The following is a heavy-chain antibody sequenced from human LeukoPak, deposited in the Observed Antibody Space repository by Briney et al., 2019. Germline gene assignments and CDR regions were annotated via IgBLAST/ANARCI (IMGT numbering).Heavy chain of an antibody. CDR3: ARGRGQYYGSGSLYYFDY. CDR1: GGSISSYY. D-gene: IGHD3-10*01. CDR2: IYYSGST. J-gene: IGHJ4*02. V-gene: IGHV4-59*01. Sequence: PLETLSLTCTVSGGSISSYYWSWIQQPPGKGLEWIGYIYYSGSTNYNPSLKSRVTISVDTSKNQFSLKLSSVTAADTAVYYCARGRGQYYGSGSLYYFDYWGQGTLVTVSS.